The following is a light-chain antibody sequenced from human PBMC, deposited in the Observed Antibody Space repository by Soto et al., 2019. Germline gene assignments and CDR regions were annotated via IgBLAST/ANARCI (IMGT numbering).Light chain of an antibody. CDR3: QQYGDSPPYT. CDR2: RAS. CDR1: QSVSSIY. J-gene: IGKJ2*01. Sequence: EIVLTQSPGTLSLSPGERATLSCRASQSVSSIYLAWYQQKPGQAPRLLIYRASSRATGIPDRFGGSGSGTDFTLTISRLEPEDFAVYYCQQYGDSPPYTFGQGTKLEIK. V-gene: IGKV3-20*01.